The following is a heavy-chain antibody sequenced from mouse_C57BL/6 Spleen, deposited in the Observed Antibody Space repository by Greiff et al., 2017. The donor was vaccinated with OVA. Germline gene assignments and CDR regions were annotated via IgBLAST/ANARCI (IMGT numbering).Heavy chain of an antibody. CDR3: ARDDSNYDAMDY. CDR1: GFTFSSYA. CDR2: ISDGGSYT. D-gene: IGHD2-5*01. Sequence: EVMLVESGGGLVKPGGSLKLSCAASGFTFSSYAMSWVRQTPENRLEWVATISDGGSYTYYPDNVKGRFTITRDNAKNNLYLQMSHLKSEDTAMYYCARDDSNYDAMDYWGQGTSVTVSS. V-gene: IGHV5-4*01. J-gene: IGHJ4*01.